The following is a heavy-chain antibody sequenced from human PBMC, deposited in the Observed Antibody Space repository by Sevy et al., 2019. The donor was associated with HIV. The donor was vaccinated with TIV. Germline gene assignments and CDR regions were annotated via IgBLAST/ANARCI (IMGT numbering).Heavy chain of an antibody. CDR3: ASFDQRLGELSLRGIHKFDY. D-gene: IGHD3-16*02. Sequence: SETLSLTCTVSGGSISSSSYYWGWIRQPPGKGLEWIGSIYYSGSTYYNPSLKSRVTISVDTSKNQFSLKLSSVTAAVTAVYYGASFDQRLGELSLRGIHKFDYWGQGTLVTVSS. CDR1: GGSISSSSYY. J-gene: IGHJ4*02. V-gene: IGHV4-39*01. CDR2: IYYSGST.